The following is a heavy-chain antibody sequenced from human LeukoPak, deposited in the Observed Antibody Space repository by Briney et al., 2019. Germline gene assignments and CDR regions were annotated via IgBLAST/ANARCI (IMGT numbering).Heavy chain of an antibody. Sequence: GGSLRLSCAASGFTFSSYGMSWVRQAPGKGLEWVSAISGSGGSTYYADSVKGRFTISRDNSKNTLYLQMNSLRAEDTAVYYCAKGPSSSSGFDYWGQGTLVTVSS. D-gene: IGHD6-13*01. CDR1: GFTFSSYG. CDR3: AKGPSSSSGFDY. V-gene: IGHV3-23*01. J-gene: IGHJ4*02. CDR2: ISGSGGST.